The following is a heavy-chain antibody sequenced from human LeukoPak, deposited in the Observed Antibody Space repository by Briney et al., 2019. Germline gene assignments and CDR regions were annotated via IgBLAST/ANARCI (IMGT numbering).Heavy chain of an antibody. Sequence: PGGSLRLSCAASGFTFSSYAMSGVRQAPGKGREGVSAISNSDGSTYYADSVKGRFTISRDNSKNTLYLQMNSLRAEDTAVYYCAKDPYGDYTYYFDYWGQGTLVTVSS. CDR1: GFTFSSYA. CDR2: ISNSDGST. D-gene: IGHD4-17*01. V-gene: IGHV3-23*01. CDR3: AKDPYGDYTYYFDY. J-gene: IGHJ4*02.